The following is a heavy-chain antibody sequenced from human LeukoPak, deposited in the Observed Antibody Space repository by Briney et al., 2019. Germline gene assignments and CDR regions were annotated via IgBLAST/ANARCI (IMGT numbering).Heavy chain of an antibody. CDR3: ARAEYGIAAAGTFDI. CDR1: GGSFSGYY. V-gene: IGHV4-34*01. J-gene: IGHJ3*02. Sequence: PSETLSLTCAVYGGSFSGYYWSWIRQPPGKGLEWIGEINHSGSTNYNLSLKSRVTISVDTPKNQFSLKLSSVTAADTAVYYCARAEYGIAAAGTFDIWGQGTMVTVSS. CDR2: INHSGST. D-gene: IGHD6-13*01.